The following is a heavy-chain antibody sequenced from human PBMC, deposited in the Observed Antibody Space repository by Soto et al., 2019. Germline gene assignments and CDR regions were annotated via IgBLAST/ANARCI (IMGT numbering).Heavy chain of an antibody. V-gene: IGHV1-18*01. Sequence: ASVKVSCKASGYTFTSYGISWVRQAPGQGLEWMGWISAYNGNTNYAQKLQGRVTMTTDTSTSTAYMELRSLRSDDTAVYYCARETKGYDYIWGSPRYFDYWGQGTLVTVSS. D-gene: IGHD3-16*01. CDR1: GYTFTSYG. CDR3: ARETKGYDYIWGSPRYFDY. CDR2: ISAYNGNT. J-gene: IGHJ4*02.